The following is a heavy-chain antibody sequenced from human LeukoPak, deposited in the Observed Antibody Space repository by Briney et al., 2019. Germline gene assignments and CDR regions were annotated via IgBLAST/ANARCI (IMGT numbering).Heavy chain of an antibody. CDR3: ARDFSVPYYYDSSGSDAFDI. CDR2: IIPIFGTA. Sequence: SVKVSCKASGGTFSSYAISWVRQAPGQGLEWMGGIIPIFGTANYAQKFQGRVTVTADESTSTAYMELSSLRSEDTAVYYCARDFSVPYYYDSSGSDAFDIWGQGTMVTVSS. V-gene: IGHV1-69*13. D-gene: IGHD3-22*01. J-gene: IGHJ3*02. CDR1: GGTFSSYA.